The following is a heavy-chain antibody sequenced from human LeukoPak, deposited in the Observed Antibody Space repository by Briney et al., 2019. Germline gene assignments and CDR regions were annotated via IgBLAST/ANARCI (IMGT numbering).Heavy chain of an antibody. D-gene: IGHD3-22*01. CDR1: GISITNYY. J-gene: IGHJ4*02. CDR3: AGGGDGGGYYYPMFDY. V-gene: IGHV4-59*01. Sequence: TSETLSLTCTVSGISITNYYWNWIRQPPGKGLEWIGYIYYTGSTNYNLSLKSRVTISVDTSKNQFSLKLSSVTAADTAVYFCAGGGDGGGYYYPMFDYWGQGILVTVSS. CDR2: IYYTGST.